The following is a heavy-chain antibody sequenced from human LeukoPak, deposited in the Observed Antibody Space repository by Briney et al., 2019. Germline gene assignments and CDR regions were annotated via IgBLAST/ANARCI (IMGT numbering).Heavy chain of an antibody. Sequence: HPGGSLRLSCAASGFTFSTYTMYWVRHPPRKRLEWVSIIGSSGGGIHYADSVKGRFTISRDNSKNALYLQTNSLRVEDTAVYYCAIDPNWGTHSWGQGVLVTVSS. CDR2: IGSSGGGI. D-gene: IGHD7-27*01. V-gene: IGHV3-23*01. CDR3: AIDPNWGTHS. CDR1: GFTFSTYT. J-gene: IGHJ4*02.